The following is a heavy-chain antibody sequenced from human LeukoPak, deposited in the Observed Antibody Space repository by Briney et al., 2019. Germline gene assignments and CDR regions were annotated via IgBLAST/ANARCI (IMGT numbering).Heavy chain of an antibody. D-gene: IGHD1-14*01. V-gene: IGHV3-23*01. Sequence: GGSLRLSCAASGYTFSNYAMSSVRQAPGKGLEWVSAIRGSGGSTFNADSVEGRFPISSDNSNNTLFLQINTLRAEGTAIYDCAKDRPSGYYFDCWGEGTLVTASS. J-gene: IGHJ4*02. CDR3: AKDRPSGYYFDC. CDR2: IRGSGGST. CDR1: GYTFSNYA.